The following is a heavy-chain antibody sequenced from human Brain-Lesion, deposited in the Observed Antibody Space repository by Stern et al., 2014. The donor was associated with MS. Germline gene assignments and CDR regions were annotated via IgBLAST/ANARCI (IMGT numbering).Heavy chain of an antibody. CDR1: GFIFSDYY. D-gene: IGHD2-2*01. V-gene: IGHV3-11*01. CDR2: ISTTASTI. Sequence: MQLVESGGTLVKPGGSLRLSCAASGFIFSDYYMNRIRQAPGQGPEWVSYISTTASTIYYADSVKGRFTSSRDNTKNSLFLQMSSLRAEDTAVYYCAISSSRYYFDSWGLGTLVTVSS. J-gene: IGHJ4*02. CDR3: AISSSRYYFDS.